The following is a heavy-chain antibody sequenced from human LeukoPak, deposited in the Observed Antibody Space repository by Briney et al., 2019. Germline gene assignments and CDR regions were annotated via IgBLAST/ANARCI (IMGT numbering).Heavy chain of an antibody. CDR3: AKAGTGIHFDY. V-gene: IGHV3-30-3*01. D-gene: IGHD1-1*01. J-gene: IGHJ4*02. CDR2: ISYDGGNT. CDR1: GCTFSSNA. Sequence: PGRSLRLSCAASGCTFSSNAIHWVRQAPGKGLEWVAEISYDGGNTYYADSVKGRFTISRDNSKNTLYLQMNSLRAEDTAVYYCAKAGTGIHFDYRGQGTLVTVSS.